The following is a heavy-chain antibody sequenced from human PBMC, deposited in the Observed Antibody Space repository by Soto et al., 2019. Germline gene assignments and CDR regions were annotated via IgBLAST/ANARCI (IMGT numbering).Heavy chain of an antibody. J-gene: IGHJ6*02. V-gene: IGHV1-69*06. CDR3: ARDLSAVKRLESFKYYRMDV. Sequence: QVQLMQSGAEVRKPGSSVTVSCKASGGTFSSNPISWVRQAPGQGVEWMGGIIPIVGTPHYARRFLDRVTLTADRSTHTAFMELTSLTSEDTATYYCARDLSAVKRLESFKYYRMDVWGQGTTVTVS. CDR1: GGTFSSNP. CDR2: IIPIVGTP. D-gene: IGHD4-17*01.